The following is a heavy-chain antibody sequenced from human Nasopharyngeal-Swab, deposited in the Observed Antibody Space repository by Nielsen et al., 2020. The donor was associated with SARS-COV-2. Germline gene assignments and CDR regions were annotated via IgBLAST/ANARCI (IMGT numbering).Heavy chain of an antibody. V-gene: IGHV4-34*01. J-gene: IGHJ4*02. CDR3: ARAEGYYGSGSYYDY. D-gene: IGHD3-10*01. Sequence: SETLSLTCAVYGGSFSGYYWSWIRQPPGKGLEWIGEINHSGSTNYNPSLKRRVTISVDTSKNQFSLKLSTVTAADTAVYYCARAEGYYGSGSYYDYWGQGTLVTVSS. CDR1: GGSFSGYY. CDR2: INHSGST.